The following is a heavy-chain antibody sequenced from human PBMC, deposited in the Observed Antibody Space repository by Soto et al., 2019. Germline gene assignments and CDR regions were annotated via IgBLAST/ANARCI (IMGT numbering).Heavy chain of an antibody. V-gene: IGHV3-30-3*01. J-gene: IGHJ4*02. D-gene: IGHD2-15*01. CDR3: ARDWSRWDY. CDR1: GFTFSSYA. Sequence: QVQLVESGGGVVQPGRSLRLSCAASGFTFSSYAMHWVRQAPGKGLEWVAVISYDGSNQYYADSVKGRFTISRDNSKHTLYLQMNSLRAEDTAVYYCARDWSRWDYWGQGTLVTVSS. CDR2: ISYDGSNQ.